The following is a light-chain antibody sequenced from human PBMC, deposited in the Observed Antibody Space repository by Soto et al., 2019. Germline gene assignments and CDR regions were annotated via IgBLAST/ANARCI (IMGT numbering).Light chain of an antibody. CDR2: AES. CDR3: QQSYSTLGLT. CDR1: QSITSY. Sequence: DIQMTQSPSSLSASVGDRVTITCRASQSITSYLNWYQQKPGKAPKLLIYAESSLQSGVPSRFSGSGSGTDFTLTISSLQPEDFATYYCQQSYSTLGLTFGGGTKVEIK. J-gene: IGKJ4*01. V-gene: IGKV1-39*01.